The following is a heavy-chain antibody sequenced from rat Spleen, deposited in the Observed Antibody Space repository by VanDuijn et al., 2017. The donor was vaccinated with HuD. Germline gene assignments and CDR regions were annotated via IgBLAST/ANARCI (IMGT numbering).Heavy chain of an antibody. Sequence: QVQLKESGPGLVQPSQTLSLTCTVSGFSLTSYNVHWVRQPTGKGLEWMGIIWTGGNTDYNSALKSRLSISRDTSKNQVVLEMNSLQTDDVGTYYCTRETTGVTPLIDYWGQGVMVTVSS. J-gene: IGHJ2*01. V-gene: IGHV2-30*01. D-gene: IGHD1-7*01. CDR2: IWTGGNT. CDR1: GFSLTSYN. CDR3: TRETTGVTPLIDY.